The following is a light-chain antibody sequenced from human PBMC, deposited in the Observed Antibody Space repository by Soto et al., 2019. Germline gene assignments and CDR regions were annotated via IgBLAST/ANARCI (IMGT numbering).Light chain of an antibody. Sequence: DIQMTQSPSSLSASVGDRVTITCRAGQDINIYLAWYQQKPGKVPKLLISAASTLQSGVPSRFSGSGSGTDFTLTFSSLQPEDVATYYCQKYDDAPLTFGGGTKMEIK. CDR2: AAS. J-gene: IGKJ4*01. V-gene: IGKV1-27*01. CDR1: QDINIY. CDR3: QKYDDAPLT.